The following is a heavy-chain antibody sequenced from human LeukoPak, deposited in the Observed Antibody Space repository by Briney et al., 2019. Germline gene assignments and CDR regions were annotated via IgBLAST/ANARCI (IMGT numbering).Heavy chain of an antibody. V-gene: IGHV1-69*10. CDR1: GGTFSSYA. D-gene: IGHD4-11*01. CDR3: ARVLKTVTTHYYYYYMDV. Sequence: GASVKVSCKASGGTFSSYAISWVRQAPGQGLEWMGGIIPILGTANYAQKFQGRVTITADKSTSTAYMELSSLRSEDTAVYYCARVLKTVTTHYYYYYMDVWGKGTTVTVSS. CDR2: IIPILGTA. J-gene: IGHJ6*03.